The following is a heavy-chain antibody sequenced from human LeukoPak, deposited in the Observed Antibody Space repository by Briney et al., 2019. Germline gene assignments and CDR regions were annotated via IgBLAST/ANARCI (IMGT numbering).Heavy chain of an antibody. D-gene: IGHD4-17*01. Sequence: GASVKVSCKASGYTFTSYDINWVRQAPGQGLEWMGGIIPIFGTANYAQKFQGRVTITADKSTSTAYMELSSLRSEDTAVYYCARRTGDYGDYTLGGWGQGTMVTVSS. V-gene: IGHV1-69*06. CDR1: GYTFTSYD. CDR2: IIPIFGTA. J-gene: IGHJ3*01. CDR3: ARRTGDYGDYTLGG.